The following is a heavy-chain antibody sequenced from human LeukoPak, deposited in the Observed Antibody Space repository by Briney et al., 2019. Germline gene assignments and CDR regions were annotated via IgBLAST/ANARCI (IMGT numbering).Heavy chain of an antibody. Sequence: GGSLRLACAASGFTFSSFEMNWVRQAPGKGLEWVSYISSSGRGIYYADSVKDRFTISRDNAKNSLYLQMNSLRAEDTAVYYCARDKAEGQPAFDYWGQGTLVTVSS. V-gene: IGHV3-48*03. CDR3: ARDKAEGQPAFDY. CDR2: ISSSGRGI. CDR1: GFTFSSFE. J-gene: IGHJ4*02. D-gene: IGHD1-1*01.